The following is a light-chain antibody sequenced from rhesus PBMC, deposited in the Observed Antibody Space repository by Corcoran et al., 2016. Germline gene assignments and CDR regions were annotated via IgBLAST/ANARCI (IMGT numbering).Light chain of an antibody. V-gene: IGKV3-42*01. J-gene: IGKJ4*01. CDR1: QSVSSS. CDR3: QQDYSWPLT. Sequence: EIVMTQSPATLSLSPGERATLSCRASQSVSSSLAWYQQTPGQAPKLLIYGASSRATGIPDRFSGRGSGTELTLTISSLEPEDVGVYYCQQDYSWPLTFGGGTKVELK. CDR2: GAS.